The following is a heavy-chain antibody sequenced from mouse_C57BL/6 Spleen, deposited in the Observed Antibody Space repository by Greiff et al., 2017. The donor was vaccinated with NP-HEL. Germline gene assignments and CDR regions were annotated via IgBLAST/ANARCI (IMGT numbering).Heavy chain of an antibody. Sequence: QVQLKESGAELAKPGASVKLSCKASGYTFTSYWMHWVKQRPGQGLEWIGYINPSSGYTKYNQKFKDKATLTADKSSSTAYMQLSSLTYEDSAVYYCARCITTVVATGDYYAMDYWGQGTSVTVSS. J-gene: IGHJ4*01. CDR1: GYTFTSYW. CDR2: INPSSGYT. CDR3: ARCITTVVATGDYYAMDY. D-gene: IGHD1-1*01. V-gene: IGHV1-7*01.